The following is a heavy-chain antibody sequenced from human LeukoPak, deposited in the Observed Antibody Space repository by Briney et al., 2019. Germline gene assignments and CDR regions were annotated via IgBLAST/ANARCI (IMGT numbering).Heavy chain of an antibody. CDR2: ISGSGGST. J-gene: IGHJ4*02. CDR3: AKPVGDFRSLWSGYYMDFDY. D-gene: IGHD3-3*01. V-gene: IGHV3-23*01. CDR1: GFTFSSYA. Sequence: GGSLRLSCAASGFTFSSYAMSWVRQPPGXGLEWVSAISGSGGSTYYADSVKGRFTISRDNSKNTLYLQMNSLRAEDTAVYYCAKPVGDFRSLWSGYYMDFDYWGQGTLVTVSS.